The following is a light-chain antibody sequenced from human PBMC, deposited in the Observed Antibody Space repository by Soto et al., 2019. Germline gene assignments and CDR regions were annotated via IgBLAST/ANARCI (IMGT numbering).Light chain of an antibody. CDR3: AAWDDSLNSVV. Sequence: QSVLTQPPSVSGTPGQSVTISCSGSSSNIGSSTLNWYQQLPGTAPKLLIYSGSYRPSGVPDRFSGSKSGTSASLAISGLQSEEESDYYCAAWDDSLNSVVFGGGTKLTVL. V-gene: IGLV1-44*01. CDR2: SGS. CDR1: SSNIGSST. J-gene: IGLJ2*01.